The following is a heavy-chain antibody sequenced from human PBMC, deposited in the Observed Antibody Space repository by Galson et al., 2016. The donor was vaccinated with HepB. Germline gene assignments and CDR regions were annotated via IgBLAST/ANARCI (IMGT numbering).Heavy chain of an antibody. V-gene: IGHV3-23*01. Sequence: SLRLSCAASGFSFRRYGMSWVRQAPGKGLEWVSNINDRGHSTYYADSVKGRFTISRDNSMQTLYLQMDTLRVEDTAVYYCAKVRSGSEFDYWGQGTLVTVSS. D-gene: IGHD3-3*01. J-gene: IGHJ4*02. CDR2: INDRGHST. CDR1: GFSFRRYG. CDR3: AKVRSGSEFDY.